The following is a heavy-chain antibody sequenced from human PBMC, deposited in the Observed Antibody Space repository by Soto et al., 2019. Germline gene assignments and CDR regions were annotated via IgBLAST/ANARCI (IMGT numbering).Heavy chain of an antibody. Sequence: QVQLQESGPGLVKPSETLSLTCAVSGDSISTYYCMWIRQPPGKGLESIGYLYYGRSANHNPSLTSRVPLSVDTSTNHCSLTLSSMTAADTAVSSCALRSMAVVPEYWGQGTLVTLSS. J-gene: IGHJ4*02. CDR3: ALRSMAVVPEY. CDR1: GDSISTYY. CDR2: LYYGRSA. D-gene: IGHD3-22*01. V-gene: IGHV4-59*01.